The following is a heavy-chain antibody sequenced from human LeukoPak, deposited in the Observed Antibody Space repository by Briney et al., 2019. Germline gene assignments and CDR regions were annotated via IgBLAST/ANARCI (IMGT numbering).Heavy chain of an antibody. CDR3: AKDSMVRGVITETGYFDY. Sequence: PGGSLRLSCAASGFTFSSYGMHWVRQAPGKGLEWVAVISYDGSNKYYADSVKGRFTISRDNSKNTLYLQMNSLRAEDTAVYYCAKDSMVRGVITETGYFDYWGQGTLVTVSS. CDR2: ISYDGSNK. D-gene: IGHD3-10*01. J-gene: IGHJ4*02. V-gene: IGHV3-30*18. CDR1: GFTFSSYG.